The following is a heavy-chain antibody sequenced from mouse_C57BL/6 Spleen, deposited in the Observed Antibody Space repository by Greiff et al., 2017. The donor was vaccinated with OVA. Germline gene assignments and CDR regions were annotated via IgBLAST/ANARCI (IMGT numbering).Heavy chain of an antibody. J-gene: IGHJ1*03. CDR3: ARTDGNLGYFDV. D-gene: IGHD2-1*01. CDR1: GFTFSDYG. Sequence: DVMLVESGGGLVKPGGSLKLSCAASGFTFSDYGMHWVRQAPEKGLEWVAYISSGSSTIYYADTVKGRFTISRDNAKNTLFLQMTSLRSEDTAMYYCARTDGNLGYFDVWGTGTTVTVSS. V-gene: IGHV5-17*01. CDR2: ISSGSSTI.